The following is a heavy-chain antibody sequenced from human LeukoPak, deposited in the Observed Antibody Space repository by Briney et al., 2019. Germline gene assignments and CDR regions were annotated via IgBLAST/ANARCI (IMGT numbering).Heavy chain of an antibody. D-gene: IGHD3-22*01. CDR3: ARTHYYDSRGYYYGYYYYMDV. CDR1: EFIVSINY. CDR2: IYSRGDT. Sequence: GGSLRLSCPASEFIVSINYMTWVRQAPGKGLEWFSLIYSRGDTKYADSVKGRFTISRDNSKNTLYLQMSSLRSEDTAVYYCARTHYYDSRGYYYGYYYYMDVWGKGTTVTVSS. J-gene: IGHJ6*03. V-gene: IGHV3-53*05.